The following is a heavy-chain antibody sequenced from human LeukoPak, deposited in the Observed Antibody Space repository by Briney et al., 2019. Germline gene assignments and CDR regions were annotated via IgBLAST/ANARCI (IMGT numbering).Heavy chain of an antibody. CDR1: RYTFASQT. CDR3: ARDFLTGDAFDI. J-gene: IGHJ3*02. D-gene: IGHD3-9*01. Sequence: ASVKVSCKAYRYTFASQTIHWVRQAPGQRLEWMGWINAGNANTKLSQKFQDRLTISRDTSASTAYMELNSLRSEDTAIYYCARDFLTGDAFDIWGQGTMVTVSS. CDR2: INAGNANT. V-gene: IGHV1-3*01.